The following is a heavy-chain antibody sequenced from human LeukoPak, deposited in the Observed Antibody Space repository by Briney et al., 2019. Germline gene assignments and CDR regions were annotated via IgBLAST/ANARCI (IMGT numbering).Heavy chain of an antibody. CDR3: ARHRIDLFDY. CDR2: IDYSGTT. J-gene: IGHJ4*02. CDR1: GGSISSSSYY. V-gene: IGHV4-39*01. D-gene: IGHD2-15*01. Sequence: TSECLSLTCTVSGGSISSSSYYWGWIRQPPGKGLEWIGIIDYSGTTYYNPSLKSRVTISVATSKNQFSLKLSSVTAADTAVYYCARHRIDLFDYWGQGTLVTVSS.